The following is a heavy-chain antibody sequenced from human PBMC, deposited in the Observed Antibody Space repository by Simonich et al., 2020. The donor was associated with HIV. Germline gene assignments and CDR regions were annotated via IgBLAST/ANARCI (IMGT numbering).Heavy chain of an antibody. Sequence: EVQLVESGGGLVQPGGSLRLSGAASGFTFSSYSMNWVRQAPGKGLEWVSSISSISSYIYYADSVKGRFTISRDNAKNSLYLQMNSLRAEDTAVYYCASSIAAAGVGWGQGTLVTVSS. J-gene: IGHJ4*02. V-gene: IGHV3-21*01. CDR1: GFTFSSYS. D-gene: IGHD6-13*01. CDR3: ASSIAAAGVG. CDR2: ISSISSYI.